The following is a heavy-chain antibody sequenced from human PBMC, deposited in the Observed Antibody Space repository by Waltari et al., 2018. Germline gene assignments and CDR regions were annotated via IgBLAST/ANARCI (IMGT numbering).Heavy chain of an antibody. CDR2: IYYSGST. J-gene: IGHJ4*02. D-gene: IGHD3-10*01. V-gene: IGHV4-39*01. Sequence: QLQLQESGPGLVKPSATLSLTCTVSGGSISSSSYYWGWIRQPPGKGLEWIGSIYYSGSTYTNPSLKSRVTISVDTSKNQFSLKLSSVTAADTAVYYCARHSIRYGSGSHSFDYWGQGTLVTVSS. CDR1: GGSISSSSYY. CDR3: ARHSIRYGSGSHSFDY.